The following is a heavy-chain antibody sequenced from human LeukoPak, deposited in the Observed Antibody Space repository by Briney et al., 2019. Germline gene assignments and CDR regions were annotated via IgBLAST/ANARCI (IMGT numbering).Heavy chain of an antibody. CDR1: GYTFTSYG. D-gene: IGHD1-26*01. J-gene: IGHJ4*02. CDR2: VSGYNSNT. Sequence: GTSVKVSCKASGYTFTSYGIIWVRQAPGQGLEWMGRVSGYNSNTKNAQKFQGRVTLTTDTSTSTAYMELRSLRSDDTAVYYCARDSGSGNNDYWGQGTLVTVSS. V-gene: IGHV1-18*01. CDR3: ARDSGSGNNDY.